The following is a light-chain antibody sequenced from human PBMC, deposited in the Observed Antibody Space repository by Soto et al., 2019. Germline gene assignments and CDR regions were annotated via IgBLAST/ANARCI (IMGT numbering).Light chain of an antibody. J-gene: IGKJ4*01. Sequence: EIVLTQSPGTLSLSPGERATLSCRASQSVSSNYLAWYQKKRGQAPRLLIYGASSRATGLPYRFSGSGSGTDFTLTSSRLEAEDFAVYHCQQYCSSPLTFGGGTKVEIK. V-gene: IGKV3-20*01. CDR2: GAS. CDR3: QQYCSSPLT. CDR1: QSVSSNY.